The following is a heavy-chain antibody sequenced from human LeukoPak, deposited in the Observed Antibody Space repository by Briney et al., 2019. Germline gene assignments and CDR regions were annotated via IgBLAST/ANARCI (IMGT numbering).Heavy chain of an antibody. Sequence: GGSLRLSCAASGFTLSSYSMNWVRQAPGKGLEWVSSISSSSSYIYYADSVKGRFTISRDNAKNSLYLQMNSLRAEDTAVYYCARGRFELYGSGSYNHYYYGMDVWGQGTTVTVSS. D-gene: IGHD3-10*01. CDR1: GFTLSSYS. V-gene: IGHV3-21*01. J-gene: IGHJ6*02. CDR2: ISSSSSYI. CDR3: ARGRFELYGSGSYNHYYYGMDV.